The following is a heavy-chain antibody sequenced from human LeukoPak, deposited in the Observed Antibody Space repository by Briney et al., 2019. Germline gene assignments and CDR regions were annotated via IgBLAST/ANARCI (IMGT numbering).Heavy chain of an antibody. CDR1: GYTFTGYY. V-gene: IGHV1-2*02. J-gene: IGHJ4*02. CDR2: INPNSGGT. CDR3: ARVPCCSGGSCYPRAFDY. D-gene: IGHD2-15*01. Sequence: ASVKVSCKASGYTFTGYYMHWVRQAPGQGLEWMGWINPNSGGTNYAQKFQGRVTMTRDMSTSTVYMELSSLRSEDTAVYYCARVPCCSGGSCYPRAFDYWGQGTLVTVSS.